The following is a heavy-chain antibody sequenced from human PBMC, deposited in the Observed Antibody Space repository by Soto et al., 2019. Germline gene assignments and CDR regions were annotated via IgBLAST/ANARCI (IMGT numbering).Heavy chain of an antibody. Sequence: EVQLLESGGDLVQPGGSLRLSCAASGFTFSSYAMSWVRQAPGKGLEWVSVITGSGSSTYYADSVKGRFTISRDNSKNTLYLQMNSLRAEDRALYYCAKKGFQSGDHKNWYFDLWGRGTLVTVSS. CDR3: AKKGFQSGDHKNWYFDL. V-gene: IGHV3-23*01. CDR2: ITGSGSST. J-gene: IGHJ2*01. D-gene: IGHD1-26*01. CDR1: GFTFSSYA.